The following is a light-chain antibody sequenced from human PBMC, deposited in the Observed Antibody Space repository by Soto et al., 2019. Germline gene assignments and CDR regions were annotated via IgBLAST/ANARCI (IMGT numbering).Light chain of an antibody. J-gene: IGKJ3*01. CDR3: QKNNSDPIC. CDR1: QRFRPH. CDR2: AAP. V-gene: IGKV1-27*01. Sequence: HLAQYRTIGTASVREGVDITCRASQRFRPHLPWYQQNTGKLPKILIYAAPPLQPGVPSRFCGWGSGTDFTLPISSLPPEDGQTYSCQKNNSDPICFGPGTKVDIK.